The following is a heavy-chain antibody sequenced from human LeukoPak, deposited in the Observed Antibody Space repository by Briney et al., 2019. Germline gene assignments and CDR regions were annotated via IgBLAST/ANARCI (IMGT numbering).Heavy chain of an antibody. D-gene: IGHD1-20*01. CDR2: IYSDGST. V-gene: IGHV3-53*01. J-gene: IGHJ4*02. CDR1: GFTISNNY. CDR3: ARVTVSSSEVIFDY. Sequence: PGGSLRLSCAASGFTISNNYMSWVRQAPGKGLEWVSIIYSDGSTFYADSVKARFAISRDNSKNTLYLQMNSLRAEDTAVYYCARVTVSSSEVIFDYWGQGSLVTVSS.